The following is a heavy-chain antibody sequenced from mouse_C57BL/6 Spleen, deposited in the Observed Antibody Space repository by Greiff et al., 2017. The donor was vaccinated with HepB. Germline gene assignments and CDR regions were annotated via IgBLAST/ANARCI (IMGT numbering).Heavy chain of an antibody. Sequence: QAQLQQPGTELVKPGASVKLSCKASGYTFTSYWMHWVKQRPGQGLEWIGNINPSNGGTNYNEKFKSKATLTVDKSSSTAYMQLSSLTSEDSAVYYCARSDGRLQAWFAYWGQGTLVTVSA. CDR3: ARSDGRLQAWFAY. J-gene: IGHJ3*01. V-gene: IGHV1-53*01. CDR2: INPSNGGT. CDR1: GYTFTSYW. D-gene: IGHD2-4*01.